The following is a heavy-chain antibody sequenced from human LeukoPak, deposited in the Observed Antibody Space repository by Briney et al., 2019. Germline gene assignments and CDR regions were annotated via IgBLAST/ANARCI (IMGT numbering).Heavy chain of an antibody. J-gene: IGHJ6*02. CDR3: ARTYSGSYSYYYYGMDV. CDR1: GYTFTSYG. Sequence: ASVKVSCKASGYTFTSYGISWVRQAPGQGLEWMGWISAYNGNTNYAQKLQGRVTMTTDTSTSTAYMELRSLRSDDTAVYYCARTYSGSYSYYYYGMDVWGQGTTVTVSS. CDR2: ISAYNGNT. D-gene: IGHD1-26*01. V-gene: IGHV1-18*01.